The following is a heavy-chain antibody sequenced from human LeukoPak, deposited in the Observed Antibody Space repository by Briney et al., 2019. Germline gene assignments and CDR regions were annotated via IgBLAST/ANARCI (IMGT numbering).Heavy chain of an antibody. Sequence: SETLSLTCTVSGGSISSYYWSWIRQHPGKGLEWIGYIYYSGSTYYNPSLKSRVTISVDTSKNQFSLKLSSVTAADTAVYYCARDRKGYYYDSSGLPSYGMDVWGQGTTVTVSS. CDR3: ARDRKGYYYDSSGLPSYGMDV. CDR1: GGSISSYY. V-gene: IGHV4-59*06. CDR2: IYYSGST. J-gene: IGHJ6*02. D-gene: IGHD3-22*01.